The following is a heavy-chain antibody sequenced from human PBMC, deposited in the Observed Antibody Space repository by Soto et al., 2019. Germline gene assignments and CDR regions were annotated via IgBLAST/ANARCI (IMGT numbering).Heavy chain of an antibody. CDR3: AREGVLRYFDWPLDY. Sequence: PGGSLRLSCAASGFTISSYWMHWVRQAPGKGLVWVSRINSDGSSTSYADSVKGRFTISRDNAKNTLYLQMNSLRAEDTAVYYCAREGVLRYFDWPLDYWGQGTLVTVSS. J-gene: IGHJ4*02. CDR2: INSDGSST. CDR1: GFTISSYW. V-gene: IGHV3-74*01. D-gene: IGHD3-9*01.